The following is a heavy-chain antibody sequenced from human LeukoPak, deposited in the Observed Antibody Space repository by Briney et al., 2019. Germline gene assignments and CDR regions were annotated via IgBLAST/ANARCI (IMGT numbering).Heavy chain of an antibody. D-gene: IGHD3-3*01. V-gene: IGHV4-31*03. CDR1: GGSISSGGYY. Sequence: SQTLSLTCTVSGGSISSGGYYWSWIRQHPGKGLEWLGYIYYSGSTYYNPSLKSRVTISVDTSKNQFSLKLSSVTAADTAVYYCARAGGFWSGYYPNWFDPWGQGTLVTVSS. CDR3: ARAGGFWSGYYPNWFDP. J-gene: IGHJ5*02. CDR2: IYYSGST.